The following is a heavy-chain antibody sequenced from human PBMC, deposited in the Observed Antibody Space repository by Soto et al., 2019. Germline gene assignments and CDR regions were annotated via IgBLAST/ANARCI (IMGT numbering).Heavy chain of an antibody. V-gene: IGHV4-4*07. CDR3: GRDPHFGYDSSGYFDP. J-gene: IGHJ5*02. D-gene: IGHD3-22*01. Sequence: SETLSLTCTVSGGSISSYYWSWIRQPAGKGLEWIGRIYTSGSTNYNPSLKSRVTMSVDTSKNQFSLKLSSVTAADTAVYYCGRDPHFGYDSSGYFDPWGQGTLVTVSS. CDR2: IYTSGST. CDR1: GGSISSYY.